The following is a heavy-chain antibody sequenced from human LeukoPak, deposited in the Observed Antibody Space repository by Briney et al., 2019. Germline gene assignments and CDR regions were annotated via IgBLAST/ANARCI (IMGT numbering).Heavy chain of an antibody. J-gene: IGHJ3*02. D-gene: IGHD3-22*01. CDR1: GYTLTELS. CDR2: FDPEDGET. CDR3: AILGYYYDSSGYSTLDAFDI. V-gene: IGHV1-24*01. Sequence: ASVKVSCKVSGYTLTELSMHWVRQAPGKGLEWMGGFDPEDGETIYAQKFQGRVTMTEDTSTDTAYMELSSLRSEDTAVYYCAILGYYYDSSGYSTLDAFDIWGQGTMVTVSS.